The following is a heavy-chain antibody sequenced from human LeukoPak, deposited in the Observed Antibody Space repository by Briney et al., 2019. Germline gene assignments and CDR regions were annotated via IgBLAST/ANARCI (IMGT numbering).Heavy chain of an antibody. Sequence: SETLSLTCTVSGGSISSSSYYWGWIRQPPGKGLEWIGSIYYSGSTYYNPSLKSRVTISVDTSKNQFSLKLSSVTAAGTAVYYCARSSPDHSGSYYNVINWFDPWGQGTLVTVSS. J-gene: IGHJ5*02. V-gene: IGHV4-39*01. CDR3: ARSSPDHSGSYYNVINWFDP. D-gene: IGHD3-10*01. CDR2: IYYSGST. CDR1: GGSISSSSYY.